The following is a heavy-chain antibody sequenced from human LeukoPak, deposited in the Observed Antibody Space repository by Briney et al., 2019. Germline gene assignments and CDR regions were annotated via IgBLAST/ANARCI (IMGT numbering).Heavy chain of an antibody. Sequence: SETLSLTCAVSGGSISSSNWWSWVRQPPGKGLEWIGEIYHSGSTNYNPSLKSRVTISVDKSKNQFSLKLNSVTAADTAVYYCARGDSSGWYQLGYWGQGTLVTVSS. CDR1: GGSISSSNW. D-gene: IGHD6-19*01. CDR3: ARGDSSGWYQLGY. CDR2: IYHSGST. J-gene: IGHJ4*02. V-gene: IGHV4-4*02.